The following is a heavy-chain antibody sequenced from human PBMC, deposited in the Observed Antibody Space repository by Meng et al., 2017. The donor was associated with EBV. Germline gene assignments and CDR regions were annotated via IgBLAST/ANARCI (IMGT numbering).Heavy chain of an antibody. CDR1: GSTFTGYH. D-gene: IGHD6-19*01. Sequence: QVPVVQAGGEEKKPWASVKVSCKASGSTFTGYHMHWVRQSPGQGLEWMGRINPDSGGTNYAQKFQGRVTMTRDTSISTAYMELSRLRSDDTAVYYCARVGIAVAGTGDYWGQGTLVTVSS. CDR3: ARVGIAVAGTGDY. J-gene: IGHJ4*02. CDR2: INPDSGGT. V-gene: IGHV1-2*06.